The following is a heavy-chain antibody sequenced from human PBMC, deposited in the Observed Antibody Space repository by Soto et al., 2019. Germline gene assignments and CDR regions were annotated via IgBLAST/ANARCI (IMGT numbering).Heavy chain of an antibody. D-gene: IGHD3-10*01. CDR3: ARVRSSVSYYFDY. Sequence: QVQLQESGPGLVKPSQTLSLTCTVSGGSISSGGYYWSWIRQHPGKGLEWIGYIYYSGSTYYNPSLKSRVTKPVDTSKNQFSLKLSSVTAADTAVYYCARVRSSVSYYFDYWGQGTLVTVSS. V-gene: IGHV4-31*03. CDR1: GGSISSGGYY. J-gene: IGHJ4*02. CDR2: IYYSGST.